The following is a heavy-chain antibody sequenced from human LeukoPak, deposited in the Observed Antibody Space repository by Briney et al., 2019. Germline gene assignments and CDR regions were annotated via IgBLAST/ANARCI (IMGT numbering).Heavy chain of an antibody. Sequence: SETLSLTCAVSGSSISSGGYSWSWIRQPPGKGLEWIGYIYYSGSTNYNPSLKSRVTISVDTSKNQFSLKLSSVTAADTAVYYCARVDGYYDSSGYYYRGAFDIWGQGTMVTVSS. CDR3: ARVDGYYDSSGYYYRGAFDI. CDR1: GSSISSGGYS. J-gene: IGHJ3*02. CDR2: IYYSGST. V-gene: IGHV4-61*08. D-gene: IGHD3-22*01.